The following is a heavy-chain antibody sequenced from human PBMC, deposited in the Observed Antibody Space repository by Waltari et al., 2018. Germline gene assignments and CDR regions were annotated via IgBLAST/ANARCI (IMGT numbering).Heavy chain of an antibody. Sequence: QVQLVQSGAEVKKPGSSVKVSCKASGGTFSSYAISWVRQAPGQGLEWMGGIVPIFGTANESQKYQVRVTITTDESTSTAYMELSSLRSEDTAVYYCARALHSGWRGDYYYYMDVWGKGTTVTVSS. D-gene: IGHD6-19*01. J-gene: IGHJ6*03. CDR3: ARALHSGWRGDYYYYMDV. CDR1: GGTFSSYA. CDR2: IVPIFGTA. V-gene: IGHV1-69*05.